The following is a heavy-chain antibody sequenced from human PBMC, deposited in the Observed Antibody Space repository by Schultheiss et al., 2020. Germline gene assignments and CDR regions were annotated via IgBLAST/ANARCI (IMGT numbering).Heavy chain of an antibody. V-gene: IGHV4-30-2*01. Sequence: SETLSLTCAVSGGSISSGGYSWSWIRQPPGKGLEWIGEINHSGSTNYNPSLKSRVTISVDTSKNQFSLKLSSVTAADTAVYYCARDREEAFDYWGQGTLVTVSS. CDR2: INHSGST. D-gene: IGHD1-26*01. CDR1: GGSISSGGYS. J-gene: IGHJ4*02. CDR3: ARDREEAFDY.